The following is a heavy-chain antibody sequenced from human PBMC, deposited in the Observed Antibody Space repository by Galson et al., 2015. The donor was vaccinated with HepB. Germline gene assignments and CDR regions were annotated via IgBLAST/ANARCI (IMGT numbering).Heavy chain of an antibody. CDR2: SSGSGDIT. CDR3: AKEDMIVPGRHFDY. J-gene: IGHJ4*02. D-gene: IGHD3-22*01. Sequence: SLRLSCAASGFTFRRYAMSWVRQAPGKGLEWVSSSSGSGDITRYADSVKGRFTISRDNSKSTLFLQMNSLRVEDTAIYYCAKEDMIVPGRHFDYWGQGSLITVSS. CDR1: GFTFRRYA. V-gene: IGHV3-23*01.